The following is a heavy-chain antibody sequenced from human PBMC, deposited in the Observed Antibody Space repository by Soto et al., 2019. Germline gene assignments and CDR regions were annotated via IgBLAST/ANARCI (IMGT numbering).Heavy chain of an antibody. V-gene: IGHV4-61*01. Sequence: QVQLQESGPGLVKPSETLSLTCTVSGGSVSSGSYHWTWIRQSPGKELEWIGYVYFSGTTKYSPSLKSRVAMSVDTSKNQFSRKLRSVTAADTAIYYCARDGTIFGVGSGMDVWGQGTTVTVSS. J-gene: IGHJ6*02. CDR3: ARDGTIFGVGSGMDV. CDR2: VYFSGTT. CDR1: GGSVSSGSYH. D-gene: IGHD3-3*01.